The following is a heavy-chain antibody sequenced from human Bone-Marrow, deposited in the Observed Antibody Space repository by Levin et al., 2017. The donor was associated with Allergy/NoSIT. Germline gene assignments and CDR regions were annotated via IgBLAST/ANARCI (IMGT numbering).Heavy chain of an antibody. V-gene: IGHV4-30-4*01. CDR2: IYYSGST. Sequence: SETLSLTCTVSGDSISSGDDYWSWIRQSPGKGLEWIGYIYYSGSTSYNPSLKSRVIMSVDSSKNHFSLRLGSATAADTAVYYCARCSGGTCYSGLDSWGQGTLVTVSS. CDR1: GDSISSGDDY. J-gene: IGHJ4*02. CDR3: ARCSGGTCYSGLDS. D-gene: IGHD2-15*01.